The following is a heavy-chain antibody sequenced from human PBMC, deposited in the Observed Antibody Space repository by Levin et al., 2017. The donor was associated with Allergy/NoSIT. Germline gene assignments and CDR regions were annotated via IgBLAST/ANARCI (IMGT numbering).Heavy chain of an antibody. J-gene: IGHJ4*02. D-gene: IGHD7-27*01. CDR1: GLTFSNAW. V-gene: IGHV3-15*05. Sequence: GESLKISCAASGLTFSNAWMSWVRQAPGAGLEWVGRIKRKTDGETTDYAAPVKGRFTISRDDSEKTLYLQMNSLKTDDTAVYYCTTAANGGIGNYWGQGTLVTVSS. CDR3: TTAANGGIGNY. CDR2: IKRKTDGETT.